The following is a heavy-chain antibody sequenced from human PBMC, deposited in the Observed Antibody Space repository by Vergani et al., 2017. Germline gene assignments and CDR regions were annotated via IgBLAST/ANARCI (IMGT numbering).Heavy chain of an antibody. V-gene: IGHV4-59*12. Sequence: QVQLQQWGAGLLKPSQTLSLTCTVSGGSISSYYWSWIRQPPGKGLEWIGYIYYSGSTNYNPSLKSRVTISVDTSKNQFSLKLSSVTAADTAVYYCAKGRSPADYYYGMDVWGQGTTVTVSS. D-gene: IGHD2-2*01. CDR3: AKGRSPADYYYGMDV. J-gene: IGHJ6*02. CDR2: IYYSGST. CDR1: GGSISSYY.